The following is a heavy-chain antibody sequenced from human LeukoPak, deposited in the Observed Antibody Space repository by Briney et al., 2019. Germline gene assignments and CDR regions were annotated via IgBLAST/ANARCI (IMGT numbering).Heavy chain of an antibody. CDR1: GGSISSSSYY. CDR2: IYYSGST. Sequence: SETLSLTCTVSGGSISSSSYYWGWIRQPPGTGLEWIGSIYYSGSTYYNPSLKSRVTISVDTSKNQFSLKLSSVTAADTAVYYCARHRKYYDILTGYYEGAFDIWGQGTMVTVSS. CDR3: ARHRKYYDILTGYYEGAFDI. J-gene: IGHJ3*02. D-gene: IGHD3-9*01. V-gene: IGHV4-39*01.